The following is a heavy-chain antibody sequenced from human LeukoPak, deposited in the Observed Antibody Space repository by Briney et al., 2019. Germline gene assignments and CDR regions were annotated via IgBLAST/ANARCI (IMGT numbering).Heavy chain of an antibody. D-gene: IGHD3-10*01. Sequence: GASVKVSCKASGGTFSSYAISWVRQAPGQGLEWTGGIIPIFGTANYAQKLQGRVTMTTDTSTSTAYMELRSLRSDDTAVYYCARDVGFGGIDYWGQGTLVTVSS. J-gene: IGHJ4*02. V-gene: IGHV1-69*05. CDR3: ARDVGFGGIDY. CDR2: IIPIFGTA. CDR1: GGTFSSYA.